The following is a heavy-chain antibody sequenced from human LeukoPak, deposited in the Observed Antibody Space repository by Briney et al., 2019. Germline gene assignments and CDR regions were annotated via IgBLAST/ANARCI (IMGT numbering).Heavy chain of an antibody. V-gene: IGHV3-74*01. J-gene: IGHJ4*02. Sequence: PGGSLRLSCAASGFSISNYWMNWVRQAPGKGLVWVSQINSDGSSTNYADSVKGRFTISRDNAKNTLYLQMNSLRVEDTALYYCATGGGIVGATPDYWGQGTLVTVSS. CDR1: GFSISNYW. CDR2: INSDGSST. D-gene: IGHD1-26*01. CDR3: ATGGGIVGATPDY.